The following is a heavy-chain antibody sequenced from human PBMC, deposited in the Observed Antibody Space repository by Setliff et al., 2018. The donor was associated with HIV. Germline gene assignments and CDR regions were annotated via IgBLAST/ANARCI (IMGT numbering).Heavy chain of an antibody. CDR2: IYYTGST. CDR1: GGSISTYY. V-gene: IGHV4-59*08. D-gene: IGHD3-16*01. Sequence: SETLSLTCSVSGGSISTYYWSWVRQAPGKGLEWIGYIYYTGSTNYNPSLKSRVTMSVDTSKIQFSLKLTSVTAADTAVYYCARGWDSYGYDYWGQGTLVTVSS. J-gene: IGHJ4*02. CDR3: ARGWDSYGYDY.